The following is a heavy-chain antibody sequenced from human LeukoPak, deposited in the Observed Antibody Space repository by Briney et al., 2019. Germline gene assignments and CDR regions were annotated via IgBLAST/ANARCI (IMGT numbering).Heavy chain of an antibody. Sequence: GGSLRLSCAASGFTFSSYGMHWVRQAPGKGLEWVAVIWYDGSNKYYADSVKGRFTISRDNSKNTLYLQMNSLRAEDTAVYYCARGGGSSGWYYNFDYWGQGTLVTVS. CDR3: ARGGGSSGWYYNFDY. D-gene: IGHD6-19*01. CDR1: GFTFSSYG. J-gene: IGHJ4*02. CDR2: IWYDGSNK. V-gene: IGHV3-33*01.